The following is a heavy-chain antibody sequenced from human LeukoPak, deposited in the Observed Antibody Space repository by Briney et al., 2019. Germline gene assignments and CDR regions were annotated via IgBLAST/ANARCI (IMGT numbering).Heavy chain of an antibody. CDR3: AKDALTFGGVIAVDY. J-gene: IGHJ4*02. CDR2: ISGSGGST. D-gene: IGHD3-16*02. V-gene: IGHV3-23*01. CDR1: GFTFSNFA. Sequence: PGGSLRLSCAASGFTFSNFAMSWVRQAPGKGLEWVSAISGSGGSTYYADSVKGRFTISRDNSKNTLYLQMNSLRAEDTAVYYCAKDALTFGGVIAVDYWGQGTLVTVSS.